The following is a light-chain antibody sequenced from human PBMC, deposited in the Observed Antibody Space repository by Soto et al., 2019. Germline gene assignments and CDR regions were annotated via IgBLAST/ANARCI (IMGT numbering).Light chain of an antibody. J-gene: IGKJ4*01. CDR2: GAS. Sequence: DIQMTQSPSSLSASVGDRVTITCRASESIRSYLNWYQQKPGKAPKLLIYGASSLQSGVPSRFSGGGSGTDFTLTISSLQPDDFATYYCQQSFSTPLTFGGGTKVDIK. CDR1: ESIRSY. V-gene: IGKV1-39*01. CDR3: QQSFSTPLT.